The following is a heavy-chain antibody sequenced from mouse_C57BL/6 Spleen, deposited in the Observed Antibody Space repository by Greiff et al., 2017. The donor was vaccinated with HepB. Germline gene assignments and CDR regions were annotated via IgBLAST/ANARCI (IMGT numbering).Heavy chain of an antibody. Sequence: VQLQQSGPELVKPGASVKISCKASGYSFTGYYMNWVKQSPEKSLEWIGEINPSTGGTPYNQKFKAKPTLTVDKSSSTAYMQLKSLTSEDSAVYYCARLLPYYFDYWGQGTTLTVSS. CDR3: ARLLPYYFDY. CDR1: GYSFTGYY. V-gene: IGHV1-42*01. D-gene: IGHD2-3*01. J-gene: IGHJ2*01. CDR2: INPSTGGT.